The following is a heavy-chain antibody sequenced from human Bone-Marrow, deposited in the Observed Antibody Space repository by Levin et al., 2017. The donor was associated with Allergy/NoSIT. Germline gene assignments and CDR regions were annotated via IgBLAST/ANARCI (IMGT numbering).Heavy chain of an antibody. CDR3: ARDADPAAGTDYYYGRDV. V-gene: IGHV1-69*13. D-gene: IGHD6-13*01. CDR2: IIPIFGTA. CDR1: GGTFSSYA. J-gene: IGHJ6*02. Sequence: SVKVSCKASGGTFSSYAISWVRQAPGQGLEWMGGIIPIFGTANYAQKFQGRVTITADESTSTAYMELSSLRSEDTAVYYCARDADPAAGTDYYYGRDVWGQGTTVTVS.